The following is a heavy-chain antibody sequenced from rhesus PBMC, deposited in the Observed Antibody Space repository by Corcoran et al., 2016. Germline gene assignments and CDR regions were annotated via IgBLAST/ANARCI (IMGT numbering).Heavy chain of an antibody. CDR1: GDSIISGYA. CDR2: IGG. Sequence: QVQLKESGPGLVKPSETLSLTCTVSGDSIISGYAWSWIRQPPGKGLEWIGYIGGYYHPTLKSRVPISNDTSKHQFSLTLTSVTAADTAVYYCASGLNYGAPNFGLDSWGQGVVVTVSS. V-gene: IGHV4-127*01. D-gene: IGHD1-26*01. CDR3: ASGLNYGAPNFGLDS. J-gene: IGHJ6*01.